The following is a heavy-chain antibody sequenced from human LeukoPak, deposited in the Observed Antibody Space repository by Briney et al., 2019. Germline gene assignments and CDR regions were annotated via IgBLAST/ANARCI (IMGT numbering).Heavy chain of an antibody. CDR1: GFTFSHYY. Sequence: GGSLRLSCVASGFTFSHYYMSWVRQAPGKGLEWVANIKQDGTDKYYVDSVKGRFTISRDNAKNSLYLQMNSLRGEDTAVYYCARDLAWGAFDYWGQGTLVTVSS. CDR3: ARDLAWGAFDY. V-gene: IGHV3-7*03. CDR2: IKQDGTDK. J-gene: IGHJ4*02. D-gene: IGHD7-27*01.